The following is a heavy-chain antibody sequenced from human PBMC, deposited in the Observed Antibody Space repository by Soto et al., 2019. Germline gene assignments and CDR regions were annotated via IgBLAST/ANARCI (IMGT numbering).Heavy chain of an antibody. CDR2: IWYDGSNK. CDR1: GFTFSSYG. V-gene: IGHV3-33*01. CDR3: ARANTGRYSGSDRNAFDI. D-gene: IGHD1-26*01. J-gene: IGHJ3*02. Sequence: QVQLVESGGGVVQPGRSLRLSCAASGFTFSSYGMHWVRQAPGKGLEWVAVIWYDGSNKYYADSVKGRFTISRDNSKNALYLQMSSLRAEDTAVYYCARANTGRYSGSDRNAFDIWGQGTMVTVSS.